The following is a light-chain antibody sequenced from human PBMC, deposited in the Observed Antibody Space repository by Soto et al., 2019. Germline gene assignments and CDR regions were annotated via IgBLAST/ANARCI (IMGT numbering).Light chain of an antibody. V-gene: IGKV1-33*01. CDR3: QQYENRPLT. Sequence: DIQLTQSPPSLSASVGDGVTITCQASQDITNYLNWYQPKSGKSPKLLIFDAANLEAGVPSRFSGRGSGTQFAFTISSLQPEDVATYYCQQYENRPLTFGGGTKVE. CDR1: QDITNY. J-gene: IGKJ4*01. CDR2: DAA.